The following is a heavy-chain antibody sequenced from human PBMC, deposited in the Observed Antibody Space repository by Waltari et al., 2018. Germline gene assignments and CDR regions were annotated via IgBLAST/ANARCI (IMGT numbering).Heavy chain of an antibody. CDR2: IYHTGTT. Sequence: QEQLSESGPGLVEASQTLSLTCTGSGGLTRRGGDFWSWIRQRPGKGLEWIGHIYHTGTTYYNSSLKSVAAISVDKSKNHFFLRLASVTAADSAVYYCARRDYENNWFDPWGQGTLVTVSP. V-gene: IGHV4-31*01. D-gene: IGHD3-16*01. CDR3: ARRDYENNWFDP. J-gene: IGHJ5*02. CDR1: GGLTRRGGDF.